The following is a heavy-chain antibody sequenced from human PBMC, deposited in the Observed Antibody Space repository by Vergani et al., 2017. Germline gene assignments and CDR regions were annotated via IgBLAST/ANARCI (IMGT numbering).Heavy chain of an antibody. J-gene: IGHJ6*04. CDR3: AMEYSGFPYKYYMDV. CDR2: IRTKSQGETT. V-gene: IGHV3-49*03. D-gene: IGHD1-26*01. CDR1: VFPFGDDA. Sequence: EVHLVESGGELVQPGRPLRLSCTASVFPFGDDAISWFRQAPGKGPEWVAFIRTKSQGETTEYAASVKGRFFISRNDSKGVAYLQMNSLRTEDTAVYYCAMEYSGFPYKYYMDVWGKGTTVTVSS.